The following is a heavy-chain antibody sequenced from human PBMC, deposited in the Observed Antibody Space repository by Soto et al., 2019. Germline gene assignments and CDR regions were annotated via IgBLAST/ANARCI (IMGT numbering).Heavy chain of an antibody. CDR2: IIPILGIA. D-gene: IGHD2-15*01. J-gene: IGHJ3*02. CDR3: ARDDFDLRIFDI. V-gene: IGHV1-69*04. Sequence: ASVKVSCKASGGTFSSYTSSWVRQAPGQGLEWMGRIIPILGIANYAQKFQGRVTITADKSTSTAYMELSSLRSEDTAVYYCARDDFDLRIFDIWGQGTMVTVSS. CDR1: GGTFSSYT.